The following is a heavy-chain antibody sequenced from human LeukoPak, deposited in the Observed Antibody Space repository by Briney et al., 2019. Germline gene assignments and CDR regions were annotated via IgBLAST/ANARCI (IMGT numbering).Heavy chain of an antibody. J-gene: IGHJ4*02. CDR3: TTRCQLVAGTFDY. Sequence: PGGSLRLSCAASGFTFSNAWMSWVRQAPGKGLEWVGRIKSKTDGGTTDYAAPVKGRFTISRDDSKNTLYLQMNSLKTEDTAVYYCTTRCQLVAGTFDYWGQGTLVTVSS. CDR1: GFTFSNAW. D-gene: IGHD6-13*01. CDR2: IKSKTDGGTT. V-gene: IGHV3-15*01.